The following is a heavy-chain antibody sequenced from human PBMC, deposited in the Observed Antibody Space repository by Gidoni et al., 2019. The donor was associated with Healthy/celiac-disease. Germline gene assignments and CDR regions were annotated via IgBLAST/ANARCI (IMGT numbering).Heavy chain of an antibody. D-gene: IGHD3-10*01. J-gene: IGHJ6*02. CDR3: ARDSANYGMDV. CDR1: GSTFSIYT. V-gene: IGHV3-21*01. CDR2: ISSSSSYI. Sequence: EVHLVESGAGLVKPGGSLRPPVAASGSTFSIYTMNWVRQAPGKGLEWVSSISSSSSYIYYADSVKGRFTISRDNAKNSLYLQMNSLRAEDTAVYYCARDSANYGMDVWGQGTTVTVSS.